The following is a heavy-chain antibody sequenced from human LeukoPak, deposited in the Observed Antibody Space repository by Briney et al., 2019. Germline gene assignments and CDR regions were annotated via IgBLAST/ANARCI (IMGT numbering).Heavy chain of an antibody. CDR3: SRWGASLYDYYMDV. CDR2: ISWNSGSI. D-gene: IGHD3-16*01. J-gene: IGHJ6*03. V-gene: IGHV3-20*04. Sequence: GPGGSLRLSCAASGFTFDAYAMSWVRRAPGKGLERVSGISWNSGSIGYADSVKGRFTISRDNAKNTLYLQMNSLRAEDTAVYYCSRWGASLYDYYMDVWGKGTTVTVSS. CDR1: GFTFDAYA.